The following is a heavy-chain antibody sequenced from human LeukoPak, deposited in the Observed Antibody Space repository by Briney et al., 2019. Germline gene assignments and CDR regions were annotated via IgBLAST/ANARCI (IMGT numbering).Heavy chain of an antibody. CDR3: ARDGYGFDY. J-gene: IGHJ4*02. V-gene: IGHV3-33*01. Sequence: GGSLRLSCAASGFTFSSYGMHWVRQAPSKGLEWVAVIWYDGSNKYYADSVKGRFTISRDNSKNTLYLQMNSLRAEDTAVYYCARDGYGFDYWGQGTLVTVSS. CDR2: IWYDGSNK. D-gene: IGHD1-1*01. CDR1: GFTFSSYG.